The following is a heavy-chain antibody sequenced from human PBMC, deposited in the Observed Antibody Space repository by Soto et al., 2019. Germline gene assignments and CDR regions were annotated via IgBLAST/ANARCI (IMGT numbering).Heavy chain of an antibody. CDR1: GGSISSYY. Sequence: SETLSLTCTVSGGSISSYYWSWIRQPPGKGLEWIGYIYYSGSTNYNPSLKSRVTISVDTSKNQFSLKLSSVTAADTAVYYCARQAYYYDSSGYYYQYYFDYWGQGTLVTVS. CDR3: ARQAYYYDSSGYYYQYYFDY. CDR2: IYYSGST. J-gene: IGHJ4*02. V-gene: IGHV4-59*08. D-gene: IGHD3-22*01.